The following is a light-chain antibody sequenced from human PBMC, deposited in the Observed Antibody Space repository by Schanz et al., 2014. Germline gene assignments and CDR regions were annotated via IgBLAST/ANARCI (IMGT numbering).Light chain of an antibody. CDR3: SSYARGWNFVV. Sequence: QSALTQPASVSGSPGQSITISCTGTSSDVGNYNLVSWYQQHPGKAPKLMIYEVSKRPSGVPDRFSGSKSGNTASLTISGLQAEDEAEYHCSSYARGWNFVVFGGGTKLTVL. CDR1: SSDVGNYNL. J-gene: IGLJ3*02. CDR2: EVS. V-gene: IGLV2-23*02.